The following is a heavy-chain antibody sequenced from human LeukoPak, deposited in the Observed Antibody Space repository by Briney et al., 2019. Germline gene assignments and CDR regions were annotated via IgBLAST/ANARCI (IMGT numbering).Heavy chain of an antibody. D-gene: IGHD4-17*01. CDR3: ARASPDDYGDYESY. CDR2: IYTSGST. V-gene: IGHV4-4*07. J-gene: IGHJ4*02. Sequence: SETLSLTCTVSGASISSYYGRWVRQPAGKGLEWIGRIYTSGSTNYNPSLKSRVTMSVDTSRNQFSLKLNSVTAADTAVYYCARASPDDYGDYESYWGQGTLVTVSS. CDR1: GASISSYY.